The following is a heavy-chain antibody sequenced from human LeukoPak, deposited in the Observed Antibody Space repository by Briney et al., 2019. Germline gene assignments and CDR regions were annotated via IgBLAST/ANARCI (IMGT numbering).Heavy chain of an antibody. D-gene: IGHD3-22*01. Sequence: GGSLRLSCAASGFTFDDYAMHWVRQAPGKGLEWVSGISWNSGSIGYADSVKGRFTISRDNAKNSLYLQMNSLRAEDTALYYCAKDLNNYYDSSGYSKGAFDIWGQGTMVTVSS. V-gene: IGHV3-9*01. CDR1: GFTFDDYA. CDR2: ISWNSGSI. J-gene: IGHJ3*02. CDR3: AKDLNNYYDSSGYSKGAFDI.